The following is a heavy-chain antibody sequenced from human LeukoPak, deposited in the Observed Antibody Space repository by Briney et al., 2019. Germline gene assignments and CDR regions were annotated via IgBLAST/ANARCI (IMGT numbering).Heavy chain of an antibody. CDR1: GFTFSSYS. CDR2: ISSSSYI. D-gene: IGHD6-13*01. V-gene: IGHV3-21*01. CDR3: ARVGSSSWFGSEFDY. Sequence: GGSLRLSCAASGFTFSSYSMNWVRQAPGKGLEWVSSISSSSYIYYADSVKGRFTISRDNAKNSLYLQMNSLRAEDTAVYYCARVGSSSWFGSEFDYWGQGTLVTVSS. J-gene: IGHJ4*02.